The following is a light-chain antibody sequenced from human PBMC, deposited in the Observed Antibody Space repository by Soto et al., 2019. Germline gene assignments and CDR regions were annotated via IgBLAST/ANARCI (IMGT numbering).Light chain of an antibody. CDR1: TSDVGSYDY. V-gene: IGLV2-11*01. CDR2: DVT. CDR3: CSYAGDFYV. Sequence: QSVLTQPRSVSGSPGQSVAISCTGTTSDVGSYDYVSWYQQHPGKAPELIIFDVTKRPSGVPDRLSGSKSGNTASLTISGLQAEDEADYFCCSYAGDFYVFGSGTKLTVL. J-gene: IGLJ1*01.